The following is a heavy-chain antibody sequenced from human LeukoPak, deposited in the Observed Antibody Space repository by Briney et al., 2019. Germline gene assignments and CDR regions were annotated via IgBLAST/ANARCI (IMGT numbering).Heavy chain of an antibody. CDR1: GFTFSSYA. Sequence: PGGSLRLSCAASGFTFSSYAMSWVRQAPEKGLEWVSAISGSGGSTYYADSVKGRFTISRDNSKNTLYLQMNSLRAEDTAVYYCAKTESDYKYYFDYWGQGTLVTVSS. CDR3: AKTESDYKYYFDY. J-gene: IGHJ4*02. CDR2: ISGSGGST. V-gene: IGHV3-23*01. D-gene: IGHD3-10*01.